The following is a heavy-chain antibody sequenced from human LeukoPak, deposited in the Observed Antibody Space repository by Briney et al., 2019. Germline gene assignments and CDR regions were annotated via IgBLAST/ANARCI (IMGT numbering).Heavy chain of an antibody. D-gene: IGHD3-22*01. Sequence: SETLSLTCTVSGGSISSYYWSWIRQPPGKGLEWIGYIYHSGSTYYNPSLKSRVTISVDRSKNQFSLKLSSVTAADTAVYYCATSGYYSSFDYWGQGTLVTVSS. CDR1: GGSISSYY. CDR3: ATSGYYSSFDY. J-gene: IGHJ4*02. CDR2: IYHSGST. V-gene: IGHV4-59*04.